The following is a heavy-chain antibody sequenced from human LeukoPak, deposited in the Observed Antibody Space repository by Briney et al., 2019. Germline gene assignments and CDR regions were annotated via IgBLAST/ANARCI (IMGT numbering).Heavy chain of an antibody. CDR3: AAGYCSGGSCSTLGFDP. J-gene: IGHJ5*02. CDR1: GGTFSSYA. Sequence: GASVEVSCKASGGTFSSYAISWVRQAPGQGLEWMGGIIPIFGTANYAQKFQGGVTITADESTSTAYMELSSLRSEDTAVYYCAAGYCSGGSCSTLGFDPWGQGTLVTVSS. D-gene: IGHD2-15*01. CDR2: IIPIFGTA. V-gene: IGHV1-69*13.